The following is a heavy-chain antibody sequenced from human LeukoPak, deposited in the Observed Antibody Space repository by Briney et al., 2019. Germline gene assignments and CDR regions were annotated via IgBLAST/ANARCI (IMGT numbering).Heavy chain of an antibody. CDR3: ATALILGYCSSTSCKEVADAFDI. CDR2: IIPIFGTA. J-gene: IGHJ3*02. D-gene: IGHD2-2*01. V-gene: IGHV1-69*06. CDR1: GGTFSSYA. Sequence: SVKVSCKASGGTFSSYAISWVRQAPGQGLEWMGGIIPIFGTANYAQKFQGRVTITADKSTSTAYMELSSVRSEDTAVYYCATALILGYCSSTSCKEVADAFDIWGQGTMVTVSS.